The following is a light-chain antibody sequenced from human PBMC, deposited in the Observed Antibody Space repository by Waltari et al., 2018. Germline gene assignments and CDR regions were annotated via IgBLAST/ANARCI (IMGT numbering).Light chain of an antibody. V-gene: IGLV1-44*01. Sequence: QSILAQSPSASGAPGQSVPLSCSGDPSHPGTHSVRWYQQLPGMAPKVLQYRNDQRTSGVPDRFSASKSDASASASLTISGLQPGDEGDYFCAAWDDSLNGVVFGGGTKLTVL. J-gene: IGLJ2*01. CDR2: RND. CDR3: AAWDDSLNGVV. CDR1: PSHPGTHS.